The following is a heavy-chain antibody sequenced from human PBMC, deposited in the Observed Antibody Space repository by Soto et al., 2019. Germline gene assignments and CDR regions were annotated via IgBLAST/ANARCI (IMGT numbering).Heavy chain of an antibody. D-gene: IGHD3-10*01. V-gene: IGHV4-30-2*06. Sequence: TSETLSLTCSVSGGSINSGRSSWNWIRQSPGKGLEWIAYIYHSGSTYYNPSLKSRVTISVDRSENQFSLKLTSVTAADTAVYYCVRESTTSGPNWFVTWGQGTMVTVSS. CDR3: VRESTTSGPNWFVT. J-gene: IGHJ3*01. CDR1: GGSINSGRSS. CDR2: IYHSGST.